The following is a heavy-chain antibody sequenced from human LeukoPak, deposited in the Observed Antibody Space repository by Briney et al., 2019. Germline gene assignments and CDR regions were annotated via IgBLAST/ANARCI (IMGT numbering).Heavy chain of an antibody. V-gene: IGHV4-34*01. CDR3: ARGLLALRWPTPGFDI. CDR1: GGSFSGYY. CDR2: INHSGST. J-gene: IGHJ3*02. D-gene: IGHD5-24*01. Sequence: SETLSLTCAVSGGSFSGYYWSWIRQPPGKGLEWIGEINHSGSTNYNPSLKSRVTISVDTSKNQFSLKLSSVTAADTAVYYCARGLLALRWPTPGFDIWGQGTMVTVSS.